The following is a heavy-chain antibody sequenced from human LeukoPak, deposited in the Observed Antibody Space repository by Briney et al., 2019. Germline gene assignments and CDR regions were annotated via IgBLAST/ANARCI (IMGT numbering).Heavy chain of an antibody. J-gene: IGHJ4*02. D-gene: IGHD5-12*01. Sequence: GRSLRLSCAADGFTFSNYGMHWVRQAPGKGMEWVAVIWNDGSKKYYADSVKGRLTISTDNSKNTLYLQMNSLSAEDTAVYYCARDSRGATGLDYWGQGTLVTVSS. CDR1: GFTFSNYG. CDR2: IWNDGSKK. CDR3: ARDSRGATGLDY. V-gene: IGHV3-33*01.